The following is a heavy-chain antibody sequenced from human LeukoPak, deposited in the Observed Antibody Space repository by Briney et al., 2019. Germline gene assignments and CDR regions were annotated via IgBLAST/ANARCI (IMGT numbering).Heavy chain of an antibody. CDR1: GGSFSGYY. CDR2: INHSGST. Sequence: SETLSLTCAVYGGSFSGYYWSWIRQPPGKGLEWVGEINHSGSTNYNPSLKSRGPISVDTSKNHFLLKLSSVTAADTAVFFFSRRAERRLARRYFDYWGQGTLVTVSS. V-gene: IGHV4-34*01. D-gene: IGHD6-19*01. J-gene: IGHJ4*02. CDR3: SRRAERRLARRYFDY.